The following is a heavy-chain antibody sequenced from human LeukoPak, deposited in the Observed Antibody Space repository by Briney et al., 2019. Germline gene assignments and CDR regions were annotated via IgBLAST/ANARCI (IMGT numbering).Heavy chain of an antibody. CDR3: AKQLGYCSDGSCYFPY. J-gene: IGHJ4*02. Sequence: LGGSLRLSCAASGFTFSSSAMSWVRQAPGKGLEWVSAISNNGGYTYYADSVQGRFTISRDNSKSTLCLQVNSLRAEDTAVYYCAKQLGYCSDGSCYFPYWGQGTLVTVSS. CDR2: ISNNGGYT. D-gene: IGHD2-15*01. V-gene: IGHV3-23*01. CDR1: GFTFSSSA.